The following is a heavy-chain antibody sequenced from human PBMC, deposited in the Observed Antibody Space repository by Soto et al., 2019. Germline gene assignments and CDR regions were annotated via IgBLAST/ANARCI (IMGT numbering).Heavy chain of an antibody. CDR3: AHIMITYGRVMRTDAFDV. J-gene: IGHJ3*01. CDR2: IYWDDDK. D-gene: IGHD3-16*01. V-gene: IGHV2-5*02. Sequence: QITLKESGPTLVKPTQTLTLTCTFSGFSLSTSGVGVGWIRQPPGEALEWLALIYWDDDKRYSPSLNTRLTITNYTSENQVVLTMTNMDPVDTATFYCAHIMITYGRVMRTDAFDVWGQGTMVTVSS. CDR1: GFSLSTSGVG.